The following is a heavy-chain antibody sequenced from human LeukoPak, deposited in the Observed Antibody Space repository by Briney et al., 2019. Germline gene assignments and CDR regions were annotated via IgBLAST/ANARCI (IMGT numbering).Heavy chain of an antibody. Sequence: ASVKVSCKASGYTFTGYYMHWVRQAPGQGLEWMGWINPNSSGTNYAQKFQGRVTMTRDTSISTAYMELSRLRSDDTAVYYCASRPPPWQLDEGMGYWGQGTLVTASS. CDR3: ASRPPPWQLDEGMGY. D-gene: IGHD6-6*01. CDR2: INPNSSGT. V-gene: IGHV1-2*02. J-gene: IGHJ4*02. CDR1: GYTFTGYY.